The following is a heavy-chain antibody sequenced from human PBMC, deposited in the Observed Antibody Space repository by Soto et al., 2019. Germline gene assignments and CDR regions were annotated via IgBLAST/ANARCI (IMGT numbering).Heavy chain of an antibody. Sequence: PGGSLRLSCAASEFTFSSYGMHWVRQAPGKGLEWVAVISYDGSNKYYADSVKGRFTISRDNSKNTLYLQMNSLRAEDTAVYYCAKFRSVAKSPYVFDYWGQGTLVT. V-gene: IGHV3-30*18. D-gene: IGHD6-19*01. CDR1: EFTFSSYG. CDR2: ISYDGSNK. J-gene: IGHJ4*02. CDR3: AKFRSVAKSPYVFDY.